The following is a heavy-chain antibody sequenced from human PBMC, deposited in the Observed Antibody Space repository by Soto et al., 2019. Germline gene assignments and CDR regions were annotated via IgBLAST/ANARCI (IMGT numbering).Heavy chain of an antibody. CDR1: GFTVSSDY. V-gene: IGHV3-66*01. CDR3: ARGPLYCSGGSCYSHFDY. J-gene: IGHJ4*02. Sequence: GGSLRLSCAASGFTVSSDYMSWVRQAPGKGLEWVSVIDSAGSTHYADSVKGRFTISKDISKNTVYLQMNSLRDEDTAVYYCARGPLYCSGGSCYSHFDYWGQGTLVTVSS. CDR2: IDSAGST. D-gene: IGHD2-15*01.